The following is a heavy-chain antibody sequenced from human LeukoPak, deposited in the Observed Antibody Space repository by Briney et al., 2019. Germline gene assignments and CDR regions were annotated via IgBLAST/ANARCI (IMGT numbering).Heavy chain of an antibody. CDR1: GYTFTTYA. D-gene: IGHD5-18*01. V-gene: IGHV1-3*01. Sequence: ASVKVSCSASGYTFTTYAMHWVRQAPGQRLEWMGWINAGNGNTKYSQKFQGRVTITRDTSASTAYMELSSLRSEDTAVYYCARTTAMVTIFDYWGQGTLVTVSS. CDR3: ARTTAMVTIFDY. CDR2: INAGNGNT. J-gene: IGHJ4*02.